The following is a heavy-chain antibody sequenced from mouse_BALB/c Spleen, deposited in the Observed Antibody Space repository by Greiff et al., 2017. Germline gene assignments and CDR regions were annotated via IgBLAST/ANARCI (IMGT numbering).Heavy chain of an antibody. J-gene: IGHJ4*01. CDR3: ARGGYRYEGDYAMDY. Sequence: VQLQQSGAELVRPGTSVKISCKASGYTFTNYWLGWVKQRPGHGLEWIGDIYPGGGYTNYNEKFKGKATLTADTSSSTAYMQLSSLTSEDSAVYFCARGGYRYEGDYAMDYWGQGTSVTVSS. CDR2: IYPGGGYT. V-gene: IGHV1-63*02. D-gene: IGHD2-14*01. CDR1: GYTFTNYW.